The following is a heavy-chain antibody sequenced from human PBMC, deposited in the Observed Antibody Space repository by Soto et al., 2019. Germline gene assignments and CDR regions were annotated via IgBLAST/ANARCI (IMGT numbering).Heavy chain of an antibody. D-gene: IGHD5-12*01. CDR3: ARGQWQRPNSIWGQPTTDFDC. CDR1: GGSINSYY. CDR2: IYYSGST. V-gene: IGHV4-59*01. Sequence: SETLSLTCTVSGGSINSYYWSWIRQPPGKGLEWIGYIYYSGSTNYNPSLKSRVTISVDTSKNQFSLKLRSVTAADTAVYYCARGQWQRPNSIWGQPTTDFDCWGQGTLVTVSS. J-gene: IGHJ4*02.